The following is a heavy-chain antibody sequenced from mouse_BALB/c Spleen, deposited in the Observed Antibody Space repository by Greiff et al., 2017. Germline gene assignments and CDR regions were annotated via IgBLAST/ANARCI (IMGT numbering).Heavy chain of an antibody. CDR2: ILPGSGST. Sequence: VQLQQSGAELMKPGASVKISCKATGYTFSSYWIEWVKQRPGHGLEWIGEILPGSGSTNYNEKFKGKATFTADTSSNTAYMQLSSLTSEDSAVYYCAREGGSSGSLYYAMDYWGQGTSVTVSS. V-gene: IGHV1-9*01. J-gene: IGHJ4*01. CDR3: AREGGSSGSLYYAMDY. CDR1: GYTFSSYW. D-gene: IGHD3-1*01.